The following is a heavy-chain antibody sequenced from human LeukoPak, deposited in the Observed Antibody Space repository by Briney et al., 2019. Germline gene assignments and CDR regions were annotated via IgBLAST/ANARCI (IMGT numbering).Heavy chain of an antibody. CDR1: GFTVSSNY. V-gene: IGHV3-53*04. CDR2: IYSGGST. D-gene: IGHD5-12*01. Sequence: GGSLRLSCAASGFTVSSNYMSWVRQAPGKGLEWVSVIYSGGSTYYADSVKGRFTISRHNSKNTLYLQMNSLRAKDTAVYYCTSSGSDDAFDIWGQGTMVTVSS. J-gene: IGHJ3*02. CDR3: TSSGSDDAFDI.